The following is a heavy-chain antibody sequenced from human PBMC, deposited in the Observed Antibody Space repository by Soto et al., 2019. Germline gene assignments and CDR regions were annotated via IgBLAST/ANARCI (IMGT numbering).Heavy chain of an antibody. V-gene: IGHV4-4*07. J-gene: IGHJ6*02. CDR2: IYTSASI. CDR1: GADINTYS. D-gene: IGHD6-19*01. Sequence: SETLSLTCSVSGADINTYSWTWIRQPAGKGLEWIGRIYTSASINYNPSLKGRVTLSVDTSTNQVSLRLASAPAADTAIYYCARDREAGYNFYYGMDVWGQRTTVTVSS. CDR3: ARDREAGYNFYYGMDV.